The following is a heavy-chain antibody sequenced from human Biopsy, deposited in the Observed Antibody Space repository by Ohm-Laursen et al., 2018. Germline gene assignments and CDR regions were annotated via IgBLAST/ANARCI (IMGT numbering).Heavy chain of an antibody. V-gene: IGHV4-31*01. CDR1: GASISSAAYH. CDR2: ISHSGST. J-gene: IGHJ5*02. Sequence: QTLSLTCTVSGASISSAAYHWSWIRQLPGKGLEWIGYISHSGSTSYNPSLRSLVTISTDTSTNQFSLKVRPVTAADTAMYYCAGATSGTSLYDPWGQGILVTVPS. D-gene: IGHD6-13*01. CDR3: AGATSGTSLYDP.